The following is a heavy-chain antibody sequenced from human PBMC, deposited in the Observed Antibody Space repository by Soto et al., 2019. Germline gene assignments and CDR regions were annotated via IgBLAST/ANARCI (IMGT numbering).Heavy chain of an antibody. CDR3: ATTAYYYGSGSYYKLSLPDY. CDR1: GFTFSSYS. D-gene: IGHD3-10*01. Sequence: GGSLRLSCAASGFTFSSYSMNWVRQAPGKGLEWVSSISSSSSYIYYADSVKGRFTISRDNAKNSLYLQMNSLRAEDTAVYYCATTAYYYGSGSYYKLSLPDYWGQGTLVTVSS. V-gene: IGHV3-21*01. J-gene: IGHJ4*02. CDR2: ISSSSSYI.